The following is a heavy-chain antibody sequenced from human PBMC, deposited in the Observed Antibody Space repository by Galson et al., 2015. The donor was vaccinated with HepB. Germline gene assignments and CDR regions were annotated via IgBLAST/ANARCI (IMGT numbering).Heavy chain of an antibody. CDR1: GHTLTELS. CDR3: AKVYQEERVVRGVSSHSMTGYYYYGMDV. J-gene: IGHJ6*02. D-gene: IGHD3-10*01. Sequence: SVKVSCKVSGHTLTELSMHWVRQAPGKGLEWMGGFDPEDGETIYAQKFQGRVTMTEDTSTDTAYMELSSLRSEDTAVYYCAKVYQEERVVRGVSSHSMTGYYYYGMDVWGQGTTVTVSS. V-gene: IGHV1-24*01. CDR2: FDPEDGET.